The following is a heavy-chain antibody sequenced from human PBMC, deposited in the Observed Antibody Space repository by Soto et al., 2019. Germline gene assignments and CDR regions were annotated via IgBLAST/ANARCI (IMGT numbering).Heavy chain of an antibody. J-gene: IGHJ6*02. Sequence: EVQLVESGGGLVQPGGSLRLSCAASGLIFSDYHMDWVRQAPGKGLEWVGRIRRKANSYTTDYAASVKGRFTISRDDSKDSLYLQMNSLNSEDTAVYYCAMLGGWSGGSSGMDVWGQGTTVTVSS. D-gene: IGHD6-19*01. CDR3: AMLGGWSGGSSGMDV. V-gene: IGHV3-72*01. CDR1: GLIFSDYH. CDR2: IRRKANSYTT.